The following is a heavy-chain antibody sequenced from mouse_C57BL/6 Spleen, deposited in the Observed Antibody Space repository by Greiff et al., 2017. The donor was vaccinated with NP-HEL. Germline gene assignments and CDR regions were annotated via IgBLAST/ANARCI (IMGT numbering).Heavy chain of an antibody. V-gene: IGHV1-82*01. Sequence: QVQLQQSGPELVKPGASVKISCKASGYAFSSSWMNWVKQRPGKGLEWIGRLYPGDGDTNYNGKFKGKATLTADKSSSTAYMQLSSLTSEDSAVYFCARGYYGSSYYYAMDYWGQGTSVTVSS. D-gene: IGHD1-1*01. CDR1: GYAFSSSW. CDR3: ARGYYGSSYYYAMDY. J-gene: IGHJ4*01. CDR2: LYPGDGDT.